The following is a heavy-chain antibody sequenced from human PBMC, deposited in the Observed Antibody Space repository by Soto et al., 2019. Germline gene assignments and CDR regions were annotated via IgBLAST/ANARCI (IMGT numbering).Heavy chain of an antibody. CDR3: VRDTMRASAAASLDY. Sequence: PGGSLKLSCAVSGFTFSTYEFNWVRQAPGRGLEWISYISVSGNIIKYAESVKGRFTISRDNADNSLHLHMSNLRVDDTALYFCVRDTMRASAAASLDYWGQGTQVTVSS. V-gene: IGHV3-48*03. J-gene: IGHJ4*02. CDR1: GFTFSTYE. D-gene: IGHD2-2*01. CDR2: ISVSGNII.